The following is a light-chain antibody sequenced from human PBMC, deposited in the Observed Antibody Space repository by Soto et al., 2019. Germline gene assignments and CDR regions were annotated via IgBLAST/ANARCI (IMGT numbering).Light chain of an antibody. V-gene: IGKV3-20*01. Sequence: EIVLTQSPGTLSLSPGERATLSCRASQSISSSYLAWYRQKPGQAPRLLIYGASSRATGIPDRFSGSGSRTDFTLTISRLEPEDFAVYYCHQYGSSPWTFGQGTKVEIK. CDR3: HQYGSSPWT. J-gene: IGKJ1*01. CDR2: GAS. CDR1: QSISSSY.